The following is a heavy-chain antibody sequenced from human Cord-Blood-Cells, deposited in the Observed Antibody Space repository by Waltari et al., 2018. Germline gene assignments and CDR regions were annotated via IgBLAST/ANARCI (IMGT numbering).Heavy chain of an antibody. V-gene: IGHV1-18*01. Sequence: QVQLVQSGAEVKKPGASVKVSCKASGYTFTSYGISWVRQAPGQGLEWMGWSSAYKGNTNHAQELQGRVTMTTDTSTGTAYMELRSLRSDDTAVYYCARDLGGCSGGSCYSENWFDPWGQGTLVTVSS. CDR3: ARDLGGCSGGSCYSENWFDP. CDR2: SSAYKGNT. CDR1: GYTFTSYG. J-gene: IGHJ5*02. D-gene: IGHD2-15*01.